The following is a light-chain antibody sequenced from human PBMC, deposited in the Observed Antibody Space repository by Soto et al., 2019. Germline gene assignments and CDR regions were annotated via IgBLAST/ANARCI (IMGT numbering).Light chain of an antibody. CDR2: DVS. CDR1: SSDVGGYNY. V-gene: IGLV2-14*01. CDR3: SSYTSSSLQ. J-gene: IGLJ2*01. Sequence: QSALTQPASVSGSPGQSITISCTGTSSDVGGYNYVSWYQQHPGKAPKLMIYDVSNRPSGVSNRFSGSKSGNTASLTISGLHAEDEADYYCSSYTSSSLQFGGGTKLTVL.